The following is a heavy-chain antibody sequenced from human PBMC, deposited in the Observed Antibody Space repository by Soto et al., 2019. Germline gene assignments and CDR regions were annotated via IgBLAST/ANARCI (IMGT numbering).Heavy chain of an antibody. D-gene: IGHD2-2*01. CDR3: AIVVVPAATKRVNYYYYYGMDV. CDR1: GGSISSSSYY. V-gene: IGHV4-39*01. CDR2: IYYSGST. J-gene: IGHJ6*02. Sequence: SETLSLTCTVSGGSISSSSYYWGWIRQPPGKGLEWIGSIYYSGSTYYNPSLKSRVTISVDTSKNQFSLKLSSVTAADTAVYYCAIVVVPAATKRVNYYYYYGMDVWGQGTTVTVSS.